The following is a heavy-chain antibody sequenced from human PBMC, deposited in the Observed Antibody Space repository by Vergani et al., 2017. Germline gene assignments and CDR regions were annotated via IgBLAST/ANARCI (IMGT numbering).Heavy chain of an antibody. D-gene: IGHD2-2*01. CDR3: AKLEDIVVVPAAMPFFDY. V-gene: IGHV3-11*01. Sequence: QVQLVESGGGLVKPGGSLRLSCTASGFFFSDYYMSWLRQAPGKGLEWISYIASSDTTVYYADSVKGRFTISRDNAKNSLYLEMNSLRAEDTAVYYCAKLEDIVVVPAAMPFFDYWGQGTLVTVSS. CDR2: IASSDTTV. CDR1: GFFFSDYY. J-gene: IGHJ4*02.